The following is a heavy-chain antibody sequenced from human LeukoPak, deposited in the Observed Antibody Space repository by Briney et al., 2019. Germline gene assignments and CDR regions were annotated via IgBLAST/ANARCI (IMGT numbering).Heavy chain of an antibody. D-gene: IGHD3-10*02. J-gene: IGHJ6*04. Sequence: GGSLRLSCAASGFTFSGYTMKWVRQAPGKGLEWVSYISSSSSTIYYADSVKGRFTISRDNAKNSLCLQMNSLRAEDTAVYYCAELGITMIGGVWGKGTTVTISS. V-gene: IGHV3-48*01. CDR1: GFTFSGYT. CDR2: ISSSSSTI. CDR3: AELGITMIGGV.